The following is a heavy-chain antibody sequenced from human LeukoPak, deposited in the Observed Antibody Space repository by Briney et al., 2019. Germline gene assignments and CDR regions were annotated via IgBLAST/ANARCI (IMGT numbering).Heavy chain of an antibody. J-gene: IGHJ4*02. V-gene: IGHV3-30*18. CDR3: AKESMVRGVIIMYYFDY. Sequence: PGRSLRLSCAASGFTFSNYGMHWVRQAPGKGLEWVALISYDGNNKYYSDSMKGRFTISRDNSKNTLYLQMNSLRAEDTAVYYCAKESMVRGVIIMYYFDYWGQGTLVTVSS. D-gene: IGHD3-10*01. CDR2: ISYDGNNK. CDR1: GFTFSNYG.